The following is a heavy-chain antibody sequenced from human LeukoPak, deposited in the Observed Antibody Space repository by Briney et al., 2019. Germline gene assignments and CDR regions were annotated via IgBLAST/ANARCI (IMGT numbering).Heavy chain of an antibody. CDR2: MNPNSGNT. CDR3: ARGETDSYYYYYMEV. V-gene: IGHV1-8*01. CDR1: GYTFTSYD. Sequence: ASVKVSCKASGYTFTSYDINWVRQATGQGLEWMGWMNPNSGNTGYAQKFQGRVTMTRNTSISTAYMELSSLRSEDTAVYYCARGETDSYYYYYMEVWGKGTTVTVSS. J-gene: IGHJ6*03.